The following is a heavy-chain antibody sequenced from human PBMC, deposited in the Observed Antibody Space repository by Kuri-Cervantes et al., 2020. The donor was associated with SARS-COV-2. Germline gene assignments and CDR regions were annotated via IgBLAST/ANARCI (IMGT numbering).Heavy chain of an antibody. D-gene: IGHD1-1*01. J-gene: IGHJ4*02. Sequence: LKISCAASGFTFSSYEMNWVRQAPGKGLEWVSYISSSGSTIYYADSVKGRFTLSRDNAKNMLFLQMNSLRAEDTAVYYCVRDGDHWNFDYWGQGTLVTVSS. CDR1: GFTFSSYE. CDR3: VRDGDHWNFDY. CDR2: ISSSGSTI. V-gene: IGHV3-48*03.